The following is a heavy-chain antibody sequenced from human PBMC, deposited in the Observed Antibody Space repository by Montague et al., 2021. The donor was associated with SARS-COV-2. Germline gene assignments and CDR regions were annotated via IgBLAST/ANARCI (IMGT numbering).Heavy chain of an antibody. Sequence: SETLSLTCTVSGGSISSSSYYWAWIRQPPGKGREWIGSIYDRGSTYYNPSLKSRVFISVDTSKDQLSLTLTSVTAADTAVYYCATQEDPSGWIPGPFDFWGQGTLLSVSS. D-gene: IGHD6-19*01. J-gene: IGHJ4*02. V-gene: IGHV4-39*01. CDR1: GGSISSSSYY. CDR3: ATQEDPSGWIPGPFDF. CDR2: IYDRGST.